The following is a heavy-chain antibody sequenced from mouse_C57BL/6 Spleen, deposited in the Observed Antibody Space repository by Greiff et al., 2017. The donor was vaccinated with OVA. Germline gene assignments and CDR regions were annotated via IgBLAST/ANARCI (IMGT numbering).Heavy chain of an antibody. V-gene: IGHV10-1*01. CDR2: IRSKSNNYAT. CDR1: GFSFNTYA. J-gene: IGHJ1*03. Sequence: EVMLVESGGGLVQPKGSLKLSCAASGFSFNTYAMNWVRQAPGKGLEWVARIRSKSNNYATYYADSVKDRFTISRDDSESMLYLQMNNLKTEDTAMYYCVREVYYYGSSYPYWYFDVWGTGTTVTVSS. D-gene: IGHD1-1*01. CDR3: VREVYYYGSSYPYWYFDV.